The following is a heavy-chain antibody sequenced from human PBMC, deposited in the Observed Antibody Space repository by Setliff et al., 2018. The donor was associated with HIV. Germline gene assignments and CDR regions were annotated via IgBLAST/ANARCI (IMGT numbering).Heavy chain of an antibody. Sequence: SETLSLTCNVSGDSININHWTWIRQPSGKGLEWIGSFYNSGSTNYNPSLKSRVTMSRDMSKNQLSLTLTSLTAADTAVYYCARARSDWYNVRPYYFDLWGQGTPVTVSS. V-gene: IGHV4-4*07. J-gene: IGHJ4*02. CDR1: GDSININH. D-gene: IGHD6-19*01. CDR2: FYNSGST. CDR3: ARARSDWYNVRPYYFDL.